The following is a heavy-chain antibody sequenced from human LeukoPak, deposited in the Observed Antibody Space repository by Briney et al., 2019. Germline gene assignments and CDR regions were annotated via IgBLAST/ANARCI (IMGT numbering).Heavy chain of an antibody. Sequence: PSETLSLTCAVNGGSLSGYYWSWIRQPPGKGLEWIGDINLSGNTNYNPSLKNRGTISEDTSNNQFSLKLSSVTAADTAVYYCARGTVVRMTVAGTLPRPNYYMDVWGEGTTVTVSS. J-gene: IGHJ6*03. CDR1: GGSLSGYY. D-gene: IGHD6-19*01. CDR2: INLSGNT. V-gene: IGHV4-34*01. CDR3: ARGTVVRMTVAGTLPRPNYYMDV.